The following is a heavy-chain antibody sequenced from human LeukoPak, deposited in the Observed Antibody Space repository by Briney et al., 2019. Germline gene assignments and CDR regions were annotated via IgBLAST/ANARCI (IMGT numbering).Heavy chain of an antibody. Sequence: GGSLRLSCAASGFTFSSHSMNWVRQALGKGLEWVSYISSSSSTIYYADSVKGRFTISRDNAKNSLYLQMNSLRAEDTAVYYCARGAYYYEDWGQGTLVTVSS. CDR2: ISSSSSTI. J-gene: IGHJ4*02. V-gene: IGHV3-48*01. CDR1: GFTFSSHS. D-gene: IGHD3-22*01. CDR3: ARGAYYYED.